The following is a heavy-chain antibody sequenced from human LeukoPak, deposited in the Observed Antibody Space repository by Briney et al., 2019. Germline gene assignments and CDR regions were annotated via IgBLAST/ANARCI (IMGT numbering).Heavy chain of an antibody. CDR1: GFTFSSYA. D-gene: IGHD6-13*01. J-gene: IGHJ4*02. CDR3: AKGPKQLLVGSRGYYFDY. V-gene: IGHV3-23*01. CDR2: ISGSGDRR. Sequence: GGSLRLSCGASGFTFSSYAMGWVRQAPGKGLEWVSGISGSGDRRNCADSVKGRFTISRDISKNTLYLQMNSLRAEDTAVYYCAKGPKQLLVGSRGYYFDYWGQGTLVTVSS.